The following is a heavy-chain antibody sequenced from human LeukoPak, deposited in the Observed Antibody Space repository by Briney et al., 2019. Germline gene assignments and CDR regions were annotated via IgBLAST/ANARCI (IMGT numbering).Heavy chain of an antibody. V-gene: IGHV4-34*01. CDR3: ATNVGKTFDH. J-gene: IGHJ4*02. D-gene: IGHD7-27*01. CDR2: INHSGST. Sequence: SETLSLTCAVYGGSFSGYYWSWIRQPPGKGLEWIGEINHSGSTNYDPSLKSRVTISVDKSKNQFSLKLSSVTAADTAAYYCATNVGKTFDHWSQGTLVTVSS. CDR1: GGSFSGYY.